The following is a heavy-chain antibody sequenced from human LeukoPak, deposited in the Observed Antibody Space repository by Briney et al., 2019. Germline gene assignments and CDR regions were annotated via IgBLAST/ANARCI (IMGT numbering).Heavy chain of an antibody. CDR2: IYYRGTT. CDR3: ASGPPRLGFDY. Sequence: SETLSLTCTVSGGSISNHFWSWIRQPPGKGLEWIGYIYYRGTTNYNPSLKSRVTISLGKSNNQISLKLSSVTAADTAVYHCASGPPRLGFDYWGQGTLVTVSS. D-gene: IGHD3-22*01. V-gene: IGHV4-59*11. J-gene: IGHJ4*02. CDR1: GGSISNHF.